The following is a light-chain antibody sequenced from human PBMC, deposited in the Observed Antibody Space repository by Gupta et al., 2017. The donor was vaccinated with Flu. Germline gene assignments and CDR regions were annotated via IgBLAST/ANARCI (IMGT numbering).Light chain of an antibody. J-gene: IGKJ4*01. CDR3: QQNHDLDPVT. CDR2: DAD. V-gene: IGKV1-33*01. Sequence: SSTSASVGDQGANTCQASQDIKDDLHWYKHKPSKAPKLLIYDADIQETGVPPRISGSGCGTEFTFTITSRQQEDIAAYYCQQNHDLDPVTFGGGTTLEIK. CDR1: QDIKDD.